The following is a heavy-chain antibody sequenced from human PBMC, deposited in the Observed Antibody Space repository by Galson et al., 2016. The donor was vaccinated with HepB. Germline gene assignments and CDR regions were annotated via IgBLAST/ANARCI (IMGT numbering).Heavy chain of an antibody. CDR2: IYYSGST. D-gene: IGHD3-10*01. J-gene: IGHJ5*02. V-gene: IGHV4-31*03. CDR1: GGSIRSGGYY. Sequence: TLSLTCTVSGGSIRSGGYYWSWIRQYPGKGLEWIGCIYYSGSTYYNPSLKSRVTISLDTSNNQFSLKLSSVTAADTAVYYCARANYYGSGSYMGSWVDLWGQGTLVTVS. CDR3: ARANYYGSGSYMGSWVDL.